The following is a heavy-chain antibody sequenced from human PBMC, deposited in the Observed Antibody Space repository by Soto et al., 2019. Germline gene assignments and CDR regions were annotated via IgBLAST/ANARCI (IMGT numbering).Heavy chain of an antibody. CDR1: GFTFSGYD. D-gene: IGHD2-15*01. CDR3: VRNSPTAPGGT. J-gene: IGHJ5*02. Sequence: GGSLSLSCAASGFTFSGYDMHWVRQATGKGLEWVSAIGTAGDTYYPGSVRGRFTISRDNAKNSLYLQMNSLRVEDTAMYYCVRNSPTAPGGTWGQGTLVTVSS. CDR2: IGTAGDT. V-gene: IGHV3-13*01.